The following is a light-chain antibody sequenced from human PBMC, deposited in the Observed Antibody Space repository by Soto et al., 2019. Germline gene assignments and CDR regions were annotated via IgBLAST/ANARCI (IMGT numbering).Light chain of an antibody. J-gene: IGKJ5*01. CDR3: QQVSGYPLN. CDR2: DAS. V-gene: IGKV1-33*01. Sequence: IQMTQSPSSLSASVGDRVTITCRASQGISKFLNWYQQKPGKAPKLLIFDASDLETGVPSRFSGHRSGTEFTLTISSLQPEDFATYYCQQVSGYPLNFGGGTRLEIK. CDR1: QGISKF.